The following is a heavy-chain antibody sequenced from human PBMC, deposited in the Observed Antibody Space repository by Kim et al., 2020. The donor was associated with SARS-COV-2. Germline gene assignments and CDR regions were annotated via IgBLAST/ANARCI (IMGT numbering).Heavy chain of an antibody. V-gene: IGHV1-18*01. CDR2: ISAYNGNT. CDR1: GYTFTSYG. D-gene: IGHD3-10*01. J-gene: IGHJ3*02. CDR3: ARARLLWFGELLPSAFDI. Sequence: ASVKVSCKASGYTFTSYGISWVRQAPGQGLEWMGWISAYNGNTNYAQKLQGRVTMTTDTSTSTAYMELRSLRSDDTAVYYCARARLLWFGELLPSAFDIWGQGTMVTVSS.